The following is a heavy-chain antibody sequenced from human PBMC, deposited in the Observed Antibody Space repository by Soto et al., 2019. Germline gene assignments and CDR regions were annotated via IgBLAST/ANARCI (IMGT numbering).Heavy chain of an antibody. Sequence: SVKISCKASGGTFSSYAISWVRQAPGQGLEWMGGIIPSFGTANYAQKFQGRVTITADESTSTAYMELCSLRSEDTAVYYCARAGNSGYADYWGQGTLVTVSS. V-gene: IGHV1-69*13. J-gene: IGHJ4*02. CDR2: IIPSFGTA. CDR3: ARAGNSGYADY. CDR1: GGTFSSYA. D-gene: IGHD5-12*01.